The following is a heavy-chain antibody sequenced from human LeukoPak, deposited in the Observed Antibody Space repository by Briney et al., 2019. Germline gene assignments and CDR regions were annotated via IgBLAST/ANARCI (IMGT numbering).Heavy chain of an antibody. CDR2: IYYSGST. Sequence: SETLSLTCTVSGDSISSGGYYWSWIRQHPGKGLEWIGYIYYSGSTYYNPSLKSRVTISVDTSKNQFSLKLSSVTAADTAVYYCAKLRDSRPIAAARPKENYMDVWGKGTTVTVSS. J-gene: IGHJ6*03. CDR1: GDSISSGGYY. CDR3: AKLRDSRPIAAARPKENYMDV. D-gene: IGHD6-13*01. V-gene: IGHV4-31*03.